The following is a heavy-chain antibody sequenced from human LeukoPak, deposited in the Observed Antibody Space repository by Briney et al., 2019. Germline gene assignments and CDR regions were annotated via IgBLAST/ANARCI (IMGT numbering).Heavy chain of an antibody. V-gene: IGHV4-59*08. Sequence: SETLSLTCTVSGASISSCYWSWIRQPPGKGLEWIGYISYSGSANYNPSLKSRVTISADTSKNQVSLTLSSVTAADTAVYYCARHPELYFFDYWGQGTLVTVSS. J-gene: IGHJ4*02. CDR1: GASISSCY. CDR2: ISYSGSA. D-gene: IGHD3-10*01. CDR3: ARHPELYFFDY.